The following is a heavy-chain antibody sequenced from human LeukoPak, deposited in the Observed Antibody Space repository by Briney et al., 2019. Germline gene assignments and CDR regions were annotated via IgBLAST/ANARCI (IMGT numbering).Heavy chain of an antibody. CDR3: ARDDGFSCYSY. CDR1: GFAFSSYW. D-gene: IGHD3/OR15-3a*01. V-gene: IGHV3-7*01. J-gene: IGHJ4*02. Sequence: PGGSLRLSCAASGFAFSSYWMSWVRQAPGKGLEWVANIKQDASEKYYVDSVKGRFTISRDNAKNSLFLQMNSLIAEDTAVYYCARDDGFSCYSYWGQGTLVTVSS. CDR2: IKQDASEK.